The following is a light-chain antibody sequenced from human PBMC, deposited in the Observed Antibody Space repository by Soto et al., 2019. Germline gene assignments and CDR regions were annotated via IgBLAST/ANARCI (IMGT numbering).Light chain of an antibody. CDR3: QQFSSYPLT. CDR2: GAS. CDR1: QSVSNNY. Sequence: IVLTQSPATLYLAPGERATLSFRASQSVSNNYLAWYQQKPGQAPRLLIYGASNRATGIPDRFSGSGSGTDFTLTISRLEPEDFAVYYCQQFSSYPLTFGGGTKV. J-gene: IGKJ4*01. V-gene: IGKV3-20*01.